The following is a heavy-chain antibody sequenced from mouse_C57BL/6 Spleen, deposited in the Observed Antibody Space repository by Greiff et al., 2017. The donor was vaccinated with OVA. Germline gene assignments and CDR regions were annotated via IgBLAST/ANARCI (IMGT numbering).Heavy chain of an antibody. Sequence: QVQLQQPGTELVKPGASVKLSCKASGYTFTSYWMHWVKQRPGQGLEWIGNINPSNGGTNYNEKFKSKATLTVDKSSSTAYMQLSSLTSEDSAVDYCARWENDGYQYYFDYWGQGTTLTVSS. V-gene: IGHV1-53*01. J-gene: IGHJ2*01. CDR3: ARWENDGYQYYFDY. D-gene: IGHD2-3*01. CDR2: INPSNGGT. CDR1: GYTFTSYW.